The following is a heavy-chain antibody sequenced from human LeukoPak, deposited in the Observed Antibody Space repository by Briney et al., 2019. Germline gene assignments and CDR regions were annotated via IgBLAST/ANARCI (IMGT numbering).Heavy chain of an antibody. D-gene: IGHD5-18*01. CDR3: AKGHLRGYSYGGFDY. CDR2: ISGSGGST. Sequence: GGSLRLSCAASGFTFSSYAMSWVRQAPGKGLEWVSAISGSGGSTYYADSVKGRFTISRDNSKNTLYLQMNSLRAEDTAVYYCAKGHLRGYSYGGFDYWGQGTLVTVSS. V-gene: IGHV3-23*01. CDR1: GFTFSSYA. J-gene: IGHJ4*02.